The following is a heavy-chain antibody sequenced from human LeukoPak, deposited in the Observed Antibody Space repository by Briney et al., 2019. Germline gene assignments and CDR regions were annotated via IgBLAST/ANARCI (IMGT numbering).Heavy chain of an antibody. J-gene: IGHJ4*02. CDR1: GFTFSSYW. CDR3: ARGYRYSGSPDY. D-gene: IGHD1-26*01. Sequence: PGGPVTLPCAASGFTFSSYWMHWLRQAPGKGLAWVSRINSNGSSTSYADSVKGRFTISRDNAKNSLYLQMNSLRAEDTAVYYCARGYRYSGSPDYWGQGTLVTVSS. CDR2: INSNGSST. V-gene: IGHV3-74*01.